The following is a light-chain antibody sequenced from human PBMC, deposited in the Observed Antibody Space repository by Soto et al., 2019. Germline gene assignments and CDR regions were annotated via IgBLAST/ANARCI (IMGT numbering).Light chain of an antibody. CDR3: QQYGSSPKT. V-gene: IGKV3-20*01. J-gene: IGKJ1*01. Sequence: EIVLTQSPVTLSLSPGERVTLYCRASQSVSTSLAWYQQKPGQPPRLLIYGASNRATGIPDRFSGSGSGTDFTLTISRLEPEDFAVYYCQQYGSSPKTFGQGTKVDI. CDR1: QSVSTS. CDR2: GAS.